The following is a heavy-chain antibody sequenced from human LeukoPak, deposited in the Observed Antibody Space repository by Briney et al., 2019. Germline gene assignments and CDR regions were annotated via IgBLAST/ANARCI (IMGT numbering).Heavy chain of an antibody. Sequence: GGSLRLSCAASGFTFSSYEMNWVRQAPGKGLEWVLYISSSGSTIYYADSVKGRFTISRDNAKNSLYLQMNSLRAEDTAVYYCAELGITMIGGVWGKGTTVTISS. CDR3: AELGITMIGGV. J-gene: IGHJ6*04. D-gene: IGHD3-10*02. V-gene: IGHV3-48*03. CDR2: ISSSGSTI. CDR1: GFTFSSYE.